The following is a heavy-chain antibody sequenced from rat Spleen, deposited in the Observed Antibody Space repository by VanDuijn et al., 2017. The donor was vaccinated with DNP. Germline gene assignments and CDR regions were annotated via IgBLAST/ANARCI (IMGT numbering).Heavy chain of an antibody. D-gene: IGHD1-11*01. CDR3: TRDYGYYYAMDA. J-gene: IGHJ4*01. CDR2: ISSGGST. Sequence: QVQLKESGPGLVQPSQTLSLTCTVSGFSLTSYGVSWVRQPPGKGLEWIAAISSGGSTYYNSALKSRLSISRDTSKSQVFLKMNSLQTEDTAIYFCTRDYGYYYAMDAWGQGTSVTVSS. CDR1: GFSLTSYG. V-gene: IGHV2S12*01.